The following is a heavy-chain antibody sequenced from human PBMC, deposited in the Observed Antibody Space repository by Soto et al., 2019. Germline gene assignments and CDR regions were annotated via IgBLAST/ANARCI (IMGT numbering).Heavy chain of an antibody. J-gene: IGHJ6*02. CDR3: TTDTGRYCSSTSCPHYYYYGMDV. V-gene: IGHV3-15*01. Sequence: GGSLRLSCAASGFTFSNAWMSWVRQAPGKGLEWVGRIKSKTDGGTTDYAAPVKDRFTISRDDSKNTLYLQMNSLKTEDTAVYYCTTDTGRYCSSTSCPHYYYYGMDVWGQGTTVTVSS. D-gene: IGHD2-2*01. CDR2: IKSKTDGGTT. CDR1: GFTFSNAW.